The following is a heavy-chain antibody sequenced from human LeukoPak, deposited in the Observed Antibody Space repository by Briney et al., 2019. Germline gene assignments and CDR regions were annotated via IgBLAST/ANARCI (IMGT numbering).Heavy chain of an antibody. Sequence: GGSLRLSCAASGFTVSSNYMSWVRQAPGKGLEWVGRIRSKADGGTTDYAAPVKGRFTILRDDPKNTLYLQLNSLTTEDTALYYYTNQYFDFWGQGTLVTVSS. CDR2: IRSKADGGTT. J-gene: IGHJ4*02. V-gene: IGHV3-15*01. CDR3: TNQYFDF. CDR1: GFTVSSNY.